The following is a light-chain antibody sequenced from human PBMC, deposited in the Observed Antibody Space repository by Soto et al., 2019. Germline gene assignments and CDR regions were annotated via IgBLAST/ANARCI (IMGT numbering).Light chain of an antibody. CDR2: EVN. CDR3: SSYTSSTAVV. Sequence: QSVLTQPASVSGSPGQSITISCTGSSSDGGVYNYVSWYQHHPGKAPKLMIYEVNNRPPGVSNRFSGSKSGNTASLTISGLQDEDEIDYYCSSYTSSTAVVFGTGTKVTVL. V-gene: IGLV2-14*01. J-gene: IGLJ1*01. CDR1: SSDGGVYNY.